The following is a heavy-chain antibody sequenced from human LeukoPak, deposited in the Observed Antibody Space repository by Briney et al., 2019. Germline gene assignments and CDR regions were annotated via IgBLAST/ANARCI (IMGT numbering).Heavy chain of an antibody. Sequence: GGSLRLSCAASGFTFSSYAMSWVRQAPGKGLEWVSAISGSGGSTYYADSVKGRFTISRDNSKNTLYLQMNSLRAEDTAVYYCARDRGRMIVPTYYFDYWGQGTLVTVSS. D-gene: IGHD3-22*01. CDR1: GFTFSSYA. CDR3: ARDRGRMIVPTYYFDY. J-gene: IGHJ4*02. CDR2: ISGSGGST. V-gene: IGHV3-23*01.